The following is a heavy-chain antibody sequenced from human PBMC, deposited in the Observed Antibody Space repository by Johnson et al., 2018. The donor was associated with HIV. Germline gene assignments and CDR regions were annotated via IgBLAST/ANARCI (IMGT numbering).Heavy chain of an antibody. J-gene: IGHJ3*02. Sequence: VQLVESGGGVVQPGGSLRLSCAASGFTFRSFDIHWVRQAPGKGPEWVALVRFDGTKEYYADYVKGRFTISRDNSKNTLYLQMNSLRAEDTAVYHCAKDLYSSSWTNDAFDIWGQGTMVTVSS. CDR2: VRFDGTKE. V-gene: IGHV3-30*02. D-gene: IGHD6-13*01. CDR1: GFTFRSFD. CDR3: AKDLYSSSWTNDAFDI.